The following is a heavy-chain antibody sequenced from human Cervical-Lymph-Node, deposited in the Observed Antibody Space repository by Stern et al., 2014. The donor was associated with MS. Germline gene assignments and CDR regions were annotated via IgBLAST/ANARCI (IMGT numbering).Heavy chain of an antibody. J-gene: IGHJ4*02. CDR3: ARQTTAWASDV. D-gene: IGHD1-14*01. CDR2: IYPVDSET. Sequence: VQLVQSGAELIGPGASVKVSCKGSGCKFSIHWIDWVRQIPGKGLEWMGGIYPVDSETRYSPSFQGQVTMSADKSTSTACLQWSSLNASDTAMYFCARQTTAWASDVWGQGTLVTVSP. V-gene: IGHV5-51*01. CDR1: GCKFSIHW.